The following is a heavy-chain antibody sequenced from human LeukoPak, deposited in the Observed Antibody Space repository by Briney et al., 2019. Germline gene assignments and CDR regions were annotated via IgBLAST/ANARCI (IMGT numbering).Heavy chain of an antibody. J-gene: IGHJ4*02. V-gene: IGHV3-33*06. CDR3: AKDLWFVDYYYDSSGYAPREFDY. Sequence: PGTSLRLSCAASGFTFRNYGMHWVRQAPGKGLEWVAVVWYDGGNKFHADSVKGRFTISRDNSKNTLYLQMNSLRAEDTAVYYCAKDLWFVDYYYDSSGYAPREFDYWGQGTLVTVSS. D-gene: IGHD3-22*01. CDR1: GFTFRNYG. CDR2: VWYDGGNK.